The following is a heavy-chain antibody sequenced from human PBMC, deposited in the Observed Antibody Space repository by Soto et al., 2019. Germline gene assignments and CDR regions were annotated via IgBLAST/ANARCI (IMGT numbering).Heavy chain of an antibody. CDR1: GGSISSSSYY. CDR2: IYYSGST. Sequence: SETLSLTCTVSGGSISSSSYYWGWIRQPPGKGLEWIGSIYYSGSTYYNPSLKSRVTISVDTSKNQYALKLSSVTAAYTVVYYYARLVSYGYYYYYYIDVICKGTTVTVSS. D-gene: IGHD5-18*01. J-gene: IGHJ6*03. V-gene: IGHV4-39*01. CDR3: ARLVSYGYYYYYYIDV.